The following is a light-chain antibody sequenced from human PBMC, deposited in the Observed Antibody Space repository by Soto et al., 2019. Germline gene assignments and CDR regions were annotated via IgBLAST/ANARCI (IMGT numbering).Light chain of an antibody. CDR2: DVS. V-gene: IGKV3-15*01. J-gene: IGKJ5*01. CDR1: QSARSS. Sequence: EVVMPQSPATLSVSPGESATLSCRASQSARSSLGWYQQKPGQPPSLLIYDVSIRATGIPARFNGSGSGTEFTLTISSLQSEDFAVYYCQKYNNWPPTVGKGKRLEIK. CDR3: QKYNNWPPT.